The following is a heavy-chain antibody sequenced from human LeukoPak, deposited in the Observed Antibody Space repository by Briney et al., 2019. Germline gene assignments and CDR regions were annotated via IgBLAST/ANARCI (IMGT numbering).Heavy chain of an antibody. J-gene: IGHJ4*02. CDR1: GFTFSSHW. D-gene: IGHD5-18*01. V-gene: IGHV3-7*01. CDR3: ARDSPERGYSYGPLDNYFDY. Sequence: PGGSLRLSCAASGFTFSSHWMSWVRQAPGKGLEWVANINQDGSEEYYMDSMKGRFTMSRDNAKNSLYLQMNSLRAEDTAVYYCARDSPERGYSYGPLDNYFDYWGQGTLVTVSS. CDR2: INQDGSEE.